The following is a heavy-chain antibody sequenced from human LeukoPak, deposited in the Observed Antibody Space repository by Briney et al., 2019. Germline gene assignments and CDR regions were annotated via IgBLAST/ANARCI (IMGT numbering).Heavy chain of an antibody. D-gene: IGHD6-19*01. V-gene: IGHV3-15*01. CDR3: TTDTTGAVAGSYYFDY. Sequence: PGGSLRLSCAASGFTFSNAWMSWVRQAPGKGLEWVGRIKSKIDGGTTDYAAPVKGRFTISRDDSKNTLYLQMNSLKTEDTAVYYCTTDTTGAVAGSYYFDYWGQGTLVTVSS. CDR1: GFTFSNAW. J-gene: IGHJ4*02. CDR2: IKSKIDGGTT.